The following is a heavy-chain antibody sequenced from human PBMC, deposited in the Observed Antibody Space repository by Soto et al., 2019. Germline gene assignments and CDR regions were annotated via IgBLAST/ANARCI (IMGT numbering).Heavy chain of an antibody. J-gene: IGHJ4*02. CDR2: ISSSSSTI. CDR1: GFTFSSYS. V-gene: IGHV3-48*01. Sequence: PGGSLRLSCAASGFTFSSYSMNWVRQAPGKGLEWVSYISSSSSTIYYADSVKGRVTLSVDTSKSQFSLTLRSVTAADTAVYYCARPFAGQTVVGFDHWGQGILVTVSS. D-gene: IGHD2-15*01. CDR3: ARPFAGQTVVGFDH.